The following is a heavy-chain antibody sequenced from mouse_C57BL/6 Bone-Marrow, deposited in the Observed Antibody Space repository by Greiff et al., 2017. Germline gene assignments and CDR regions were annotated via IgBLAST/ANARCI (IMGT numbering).Heavy chain of an antibody. D-gene: IGHD2-3*01. V-gene: IGHV1-26*01. J-gene: IGHJ3*01. CDR3: ARCYDGYYPAWLAY. Sequence: VQLQQSGPELVKPGASVKISCKASGYTFTDYYMNWVKQSHGKSLEWIGDINPNNGGTSYNQKFKGKATLTVDKSSSTAYMELRSLTSEDAAVYYCARCYDGYYPAWLAYWGQGTLVTVAA. CDR2: INPNNGGT. CDR1: GYTFTDYY.